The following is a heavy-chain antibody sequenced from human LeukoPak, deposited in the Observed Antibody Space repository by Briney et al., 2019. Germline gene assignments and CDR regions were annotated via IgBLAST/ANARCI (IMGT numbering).Heavy chain of an antibody. CDR2: INHSGST. J-gene: IGHJ6*03. Sequence: SETLSLTCAVYGGSFSGYYWSWIRQPPGKGLEWIGEINHSGSTNYNPSLKSRVTISVDTSKNQFSLKLSSVTAADTAVYYCARGVSLEWFVRVYCYMDVWGKGTTVTVSS. D-gene: IGHD3-3*01. CDR1: GGSFSGYY. V-gene: IGHV4-34*01. CDR3: ARGVSLEWFVRVYCYMDV.